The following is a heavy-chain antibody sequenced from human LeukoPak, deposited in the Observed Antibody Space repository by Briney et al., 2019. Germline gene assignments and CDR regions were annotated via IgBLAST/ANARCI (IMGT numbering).Heavy chain of an antibody. J-gene: IGHJ4*02. CDR2: ISGSGGST. Sequence: EPGGSLRLSCAASGFTFSSYGMSWVRQAPGKGLEWVSAISGSGGSTYYADSVKGRFTISRDNSKNTLYLQMNSLRAEDTAVYYCATSKYSGSYWGQGTLVTVSS. D-gene: IGHD1-26*01. CDR3: ATSKYSGSY. V-gene: IGHV3-23*01. CDR1: GFTFSSYG.